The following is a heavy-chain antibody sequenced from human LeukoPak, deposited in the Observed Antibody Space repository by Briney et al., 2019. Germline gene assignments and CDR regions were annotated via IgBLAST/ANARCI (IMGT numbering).Heavy chain of an antibody. D-gene: IGHD5-24*01. CDR1: GFTFSIYA. CDR3: AKDFNYPSLYFDY. V-gene: IGHV3-23*01. Sequence: PGGSLRLSCAASGFTFSIYAMSWVRQAPGKGLEWVSTLTFSGGSTYYADSVKGRFTISRDNSKNTLYLQMNSLGAEDTAVYYCAKDFNYPSLYFDYWGQGTLVTVSS. J-gene: IGHJ4*02. CDR2: LTFSGGST.